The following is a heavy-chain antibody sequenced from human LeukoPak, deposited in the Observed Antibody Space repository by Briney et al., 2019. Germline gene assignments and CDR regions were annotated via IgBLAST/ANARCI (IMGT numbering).Heavy chain of an antibody. Sequence: PSETLSLTCTVSGGSISSYFWSWIRQPPGMGLEWIGYIYYSGSTNYNPSLKSRVTISVDTSKNQFSLKLSSVTAADTAVYHCASARLGSGLEGAFDIWGQGTMVTVSS. D-gene: IGHD3-10*01. V-gene: IGHV4-59*01. J-gene: IGHJ3*02. CDR2: IYYSGST. CDR3: ASARLGSGLEGAFDI. CDR1: GGSISSYF.